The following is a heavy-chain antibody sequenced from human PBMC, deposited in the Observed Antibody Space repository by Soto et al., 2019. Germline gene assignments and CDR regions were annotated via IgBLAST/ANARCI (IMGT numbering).Heavy chain of an antibody. D-gene: IGHD3-22*01. V-gene: IGHV1-69*02. Sequence: QVQLVQSGAEVKEPGSSLTVSCKASGGTFSSHTISWVRLAPGQGLEWMGRTIPILGITNYAQNFQGRLTLTADTSTRTASMELSSLRSEDTAVYYCAISTYDNKFYYYGMDVWGQGTTVTVSS. J-gene: IGHJ6*02. CDR3: AISTYDNKFYYYGMDV. CDR2: TIPILGIT. CDR1: GGTFSSHT.